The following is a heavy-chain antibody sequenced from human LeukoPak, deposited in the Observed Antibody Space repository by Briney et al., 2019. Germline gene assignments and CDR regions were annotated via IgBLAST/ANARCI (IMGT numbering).Heavy chain of an antibody. CDR2: ISSSSSTI. D-gene: IGHD1-26*01. Sequence: GGSLRLSCASSGFTFSSYSMNWVRQAPGKGLEGVSFISSSSSTIYYADSVKGRFTISRDNAKNSLYLKMNSLRAEDTAVYYCARDRGGSYSAIDYWGQGTLVTVSS. CDR1: GFTFSSYS. J-gene: IGHJ4*02. V-gene: IGHV3-48*04. CDR3: ARDRGGSYSAIDY.